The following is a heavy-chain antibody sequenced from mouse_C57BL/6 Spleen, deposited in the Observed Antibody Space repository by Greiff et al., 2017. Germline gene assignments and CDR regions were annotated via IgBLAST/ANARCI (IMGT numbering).Heavy chain of an antibody. Sequence: EVQLQESGPGLVKPSQSLSLTCSVTGYSITSGYYWNWIRQFPGNKLEWMGYISYDGSNNYNPSLKNRISITRDTSKNQFFLKLNSVTTEDTATYYCARGGWLLHFDYWGQGTTLTVSS. CDR2: ISYDGSN. CDR1: GYSITSGYY. J-gene: IGHJ2*01. CDR3: ARGGWLLHFDY. V-gene: IGHV3-6*01. D-gene: IGHD2-3*01.